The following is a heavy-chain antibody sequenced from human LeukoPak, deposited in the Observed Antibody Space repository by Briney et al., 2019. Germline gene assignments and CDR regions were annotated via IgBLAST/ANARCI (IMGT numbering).Heavy chain of an antibody. CDR1: GYSISSSNW. V-gene: IGHV4-28*01. Sequence: SETLSLTCAVSGYSISSSNWWGWIRQPPGKGLEWIGYIYYSGGTYYNPSLKSRVTMSVDTSKNQFSLKLSSVTAVDTAVYYCARTIGVVAATNWFDPWGQGTLVTVSS. CDR2: IYYSGGT. D-gene: IGHD2-15*01. CDR3: ARTIGVVAATNWFDP. J-gene: IGHJ5*02.